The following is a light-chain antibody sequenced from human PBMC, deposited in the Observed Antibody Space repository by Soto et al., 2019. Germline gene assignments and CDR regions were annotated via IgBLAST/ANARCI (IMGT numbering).Light chain of an antibody. CDR3: QQYAGSPRT. CDR1: QSVNIY. V-gene: IGKV3-20*01. Sequence: EIVMTQSPATLSVSPGERATLSCRASQSVNIYLAWYQQKPGQAPRLLIFGASYRATGIPDRFTGSGSGTDFTLTINRVEPEDFAVYFCQQYAGSPRTFGQGTKVDIK. J-gene: IGKJ1*01. CDR2: GAS.